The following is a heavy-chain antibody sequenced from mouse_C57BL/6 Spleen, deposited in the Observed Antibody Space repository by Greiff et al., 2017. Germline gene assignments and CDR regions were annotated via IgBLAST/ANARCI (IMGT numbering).Heavy chain of an antibody. Sequence: EVKLMESGPELVKPGASVKIPCKASGYTFTDYNMDWVKQSHGKSLEWIGDINPNNGGTIYNQKFKGKATLTVDKSSSTAYMELRSLTSEDTAVYYWARGDYDCPLLAYWGQGTLVTVSA. CDR3: ARGDYDCPLLAY. D-gene: IGHD2-4*01. J-gene: IGHJ3*01. CDR2: INPNNGGT. CDR1: GYTFTDYN. V-gene: IGHV1-18*01.